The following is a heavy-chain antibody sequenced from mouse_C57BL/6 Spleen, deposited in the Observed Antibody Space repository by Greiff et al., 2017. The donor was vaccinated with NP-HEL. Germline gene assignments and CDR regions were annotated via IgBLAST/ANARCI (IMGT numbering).Heavy chain of an antibody. J-gene: IGHJ3*01. CDR2: IYPGDGDT. CDR1: GYAFSSSW. Sequence: VQLVESGPELVKPGASVKISCKASGYAFSSSWMNWVKQRPGKGLEWIGRIYPGDGDTNYNGKFKGKATLTADKSSSTAYMQLSSLTSEDSAVYFCARWVDSSGSFAYWGQGTLVTVSA. D-gene: IGHD3-2*02. CDR3: ARWVDSSGSFAY. V-gene: IGHV1-82*01.